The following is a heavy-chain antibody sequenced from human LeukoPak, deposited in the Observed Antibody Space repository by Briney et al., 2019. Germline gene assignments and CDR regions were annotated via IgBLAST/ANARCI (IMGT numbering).Heavy chain of an antibody. V-gene: IGHV3-23*01. CDR1: GFTFSTYA. CDR3: AKEFVPAAILFYYYMDV. Sequence: PGGSLRLSCVASGFTFSTYAMSWVRQAPGKGLEWVSAISGSGGSTHYAESVKGRFTISRDNSKNTLYLQMNSLRAEDTAVYYCAKEFVPAAILFYYYMDVWGRGTTVTVSS. CDR2: ISGSGGST. D-gene: IGHD2-2*01. J-gene: IGHJ6*03.